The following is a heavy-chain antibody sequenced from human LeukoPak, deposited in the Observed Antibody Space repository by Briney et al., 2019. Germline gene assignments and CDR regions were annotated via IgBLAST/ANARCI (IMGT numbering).Heavy chain of an antibody. D-gene: IGHD3-22*01. V-gene: IGHV3-21*01. Sequence: GGSLRLSCAASGFTFSTYSMNWVRQAPGKGLEWVSCISTSSSYIYYADSVKGRFTISRDNAKKSLYLQMNSLRAEDTAVYYCAREATPGVPRGLLLWGQGTLVTVSS. CDR3: AREATPGVPRGLLL. CDR2: ISTSSSYI. J-gene: IGHJ4*02. CDR1: GFTFSTYS.